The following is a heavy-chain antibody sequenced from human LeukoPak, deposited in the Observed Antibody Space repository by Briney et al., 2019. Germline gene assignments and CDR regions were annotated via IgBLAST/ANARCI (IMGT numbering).Heavy chain of an antibody. Sequence: GGSLRLSCVASGFTFRSYAMSWVRQAPGKGLEWVSPISGSGGATYYADSVKGRFTISRDNSNNTLYLQMNSLRAEDTAVYYCAKLLWFGELSEPTYGMDVWGQGTTVTVSS. CDR1: GFTFRSYA. CDR2: ISGSGGAT. J-gene: IGHJ6*02. V-gene: IGHV3-23*01. D-gene: IGHD3-10*01. CDR3: AKLLWFGELSEPTYGMDV.